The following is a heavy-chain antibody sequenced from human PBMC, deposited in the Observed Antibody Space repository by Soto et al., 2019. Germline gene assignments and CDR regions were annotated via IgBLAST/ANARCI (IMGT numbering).Heavy chain of an antibody. CDR1: GYTFISYA. J-gene: IGHJ5*02. Sequence: ASVKVSCKASGYTFISYAMHWVRQAPGQRLEWMGWINVGNGNRKYSQKFQDRVTITRDTSASTVYMELSSLRSEDTAMYYCARERSAAGTGWFDPWGQGTLVT. CDR2: INVGNGNR. D-gene: IGHD6-13*01. V-gene: IGHV1-3*01. CDR3: ARERSAAGTGWFDP.